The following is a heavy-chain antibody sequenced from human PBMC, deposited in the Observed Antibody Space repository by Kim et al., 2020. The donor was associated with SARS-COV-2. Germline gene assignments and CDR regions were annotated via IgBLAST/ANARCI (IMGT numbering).Heavy chain of an antibody. V-gene: IGHV4-34*01. Sequence: SETLSLTCAVYVGSFSGYYWTWIRQPPGRGLEWIGEISHSGSTNYNPSLTSRVTISVDTSKNQFSLKLNSVTAADRGVYFCARGRYGSGRGEYFDYWGRG. CDR3: ARGRYGSGRGEYFDY. D-gene: IGHD6-19*01. CDR2: ISHSGST. CDR1: VGSFSGYY. J-gene: IGHJ4*02.